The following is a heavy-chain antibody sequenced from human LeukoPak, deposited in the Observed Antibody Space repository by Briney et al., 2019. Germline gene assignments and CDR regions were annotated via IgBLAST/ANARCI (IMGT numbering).Heavy chain of an antibody. CDR2: VYYSGST. V-gene: IGHV4-39*07. Sequence: SETLSLTCTVSGGSTHSSNYYWGWIRQPPGKGLEYIGSVYYSGSTYYNPSHKSRVTISVDTSKDQFSLKLSSVTAADTAVYYCARGHTFYYDDSDYPPDYFDYWGQGTLVTVSS. CDR1: GGSTHSSNYY. J-gene: IGHJ4*02. CDR3: ARGHTFYYDDSDYPPDYFDY. D-gene: IGHD2/OR15-2a*01.